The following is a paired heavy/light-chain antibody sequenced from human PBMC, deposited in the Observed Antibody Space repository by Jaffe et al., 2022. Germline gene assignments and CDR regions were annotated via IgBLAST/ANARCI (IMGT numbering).Heavy chain of an antibody. J-gene: IGHJ3*02. Sequence: EVQLVESGGGLVQPGGSLRLSCAASGFTFSGNAIHWVRQAPGKGLEYVSGISGNGLTTYYASAVQGRFTISRDTSKNTVYLQMDSLRTEDMAVYYCAKNPPGKNNACDIWGQGTMVTVSS. CDR2: ISGNGLTT. CDR1: GFTFSGNA. CDR3: AKNPPGKNNACDI. V-gene: IGHV3-64*01.
Light chain of an antibody. CDR2: EVS. CDR1: SSDVGGYNY. Sequence: QSALTQPPSASGSPGQSVTISCTGTSSDVGGYNYVSWYQQHPGKAPKLMIYEVSKRPSGVPDRFSGSKSGNTASLTVSGLQAEDEADYYCSSYAGSNNVFGTGTKVTVL. CDR3: SSYAGSNNV. V-gene: IGLV2-8*01. J-gene: IGLJ1*01.